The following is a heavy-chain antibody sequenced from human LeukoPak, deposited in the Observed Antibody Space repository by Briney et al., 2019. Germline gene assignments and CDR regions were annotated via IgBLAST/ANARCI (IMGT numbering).Heavy chain of an antibody. D-gene: IGHD3-10*01. CDR3: AKDRARMVRGVTTFDY. CDR2: FSGSGGST. J-gene: IGHJ4*02. CDR1: GFTFSSYA. Sequence: GGSLRLSCAASGFTFSSYAMSWVRQAPGKGLEWVSAFSGSGGSTYYADSVKGRFTISRDNSKNTLYLQMNSLRAEDTAVYYCAKDRARMVRGVTTFDYWGQGTLVTVSS. V-gene: IGHV3-23*01.